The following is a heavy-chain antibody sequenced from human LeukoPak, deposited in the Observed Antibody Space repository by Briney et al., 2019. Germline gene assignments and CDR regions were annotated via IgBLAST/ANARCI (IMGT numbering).Heavy chain of an antibody. V-gene: IGHV4-59*08. CDR2: IYYSGRT. Sequence: PSETLSLTCTVPGDSISRYYWSWTRQPPGKGLEWIGYIYYSGRTNYNPPLKSRVTTSVDTSKNQLSLTLGSVTAADAAVYYFARHFSSYGSFFVDSWGQGTLGTVSS. CDR1: GDSISRYY. CDR3: ARHFSSYGSFFVDS. D-gene: IGHD5-18*01. J-gene: IGHJ4*02.